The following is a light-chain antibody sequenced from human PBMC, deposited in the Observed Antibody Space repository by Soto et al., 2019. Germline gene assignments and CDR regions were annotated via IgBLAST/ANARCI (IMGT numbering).Light chain of an antibody. J-gene: IGKJ1*01. CDR3: QQYHIYSGT. CDR2: DAS. CDR1: QSVSSY. V-gene: IGKV3-11*01. Sequence: EIVLTQSPATLSLSPGERATLSCRASQSVSSYLAWYQQKPGQAPRLLIYDASNRATGIPARFSGSGSGTDFTLTISSLQPDDFATYYCQQYHIYSGTFGQGTKVDIK.